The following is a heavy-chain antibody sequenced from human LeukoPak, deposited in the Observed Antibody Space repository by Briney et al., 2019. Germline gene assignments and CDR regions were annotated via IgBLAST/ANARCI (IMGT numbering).Heavy chain of an antibody. Sequence: GSSVKVSCKASGGTFSSYGLSWVRQAPGQGLEWMGGIIPIFGTVNYAQKFKGRVTITADKSTSTAYMELSSLRCEDTGVYYCARRTTYFGWRPSESPSCFDYWGQGTLVTVSS. CDR1: GGTFSSYG. V-gene: IGHV1-69*06. CDR3: ARRTTYFGWRPSESPSCFDY. CDR2: IIPIFGTV. J-gene: IGHJ4*02. D-gene: IGHD3-9*01.